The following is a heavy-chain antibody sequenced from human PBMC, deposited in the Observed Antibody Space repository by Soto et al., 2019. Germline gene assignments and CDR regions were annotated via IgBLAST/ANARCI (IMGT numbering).Heavy chain of an antibody. CDR2: IYYSGST. J-gene: IGHJ6*02. CDR1: GGSISSSSYY. V-gene: IGHV4-39*01. Sequence: QLQLQESGPGLVKPSETLSLTCTVSGGSISSSSYYWGWIRQPPGKGLEWIGSIYYSGSTYYNPSLKSRVTISVDTSKNQFSLKLSSVTAADTAVYYCARPSVGCISTSCYRFGRDYYYGMDVWGQGTTVTVSS. CDR3: ARPSVGCISTSCYRFGRDYYYGMDV. D-gene: IGHD2-2*02.